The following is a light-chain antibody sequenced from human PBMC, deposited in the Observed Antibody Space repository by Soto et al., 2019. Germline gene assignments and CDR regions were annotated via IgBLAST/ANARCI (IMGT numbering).Light chain of an antibody. CDR3: QHYNSYSEA. Sequence: VIWMTQYPPLLSASTGDRVTISCRMSQGISSYLSWYQQKPGKAPELLIYAASTLQSGVPSRFSGSGSGTEFTLTISSLQPDDFATYYCQHYNSYSEAFGQGTKVDIK. CDR1: QGISSY. CDR2: AAS. V-gene: IGKV1D-8*03. J-gene: IGKJ1*01.